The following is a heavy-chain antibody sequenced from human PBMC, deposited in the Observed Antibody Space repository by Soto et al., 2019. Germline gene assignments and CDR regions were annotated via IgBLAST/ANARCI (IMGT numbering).Heavy chain of an antibody. V-gene: IGHV3-7*05. J-gene: IGHJ3*02. CDR1: GFTCSNYW. CDR2: ITRDGSEG. Sequence: QLVESGGGLVQPGGSLRLSCAASGFTCSNYWMTWGRQAPGKGLEWVANITRDGSEGSFLDSVRGRFTVSRDNAKNSLFLLMTSLRAEDTALYYCARDVSPGSSGWYFDAFDIWGQGTMVPVSS. D-gene: IGHD6-13*01. CDR3: ARDVSPGSSGWYFDAFDI.